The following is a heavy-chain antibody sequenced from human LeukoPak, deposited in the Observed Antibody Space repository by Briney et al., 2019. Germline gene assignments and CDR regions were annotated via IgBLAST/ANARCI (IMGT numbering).Heavy chain of an antibody. V-gene: IGHV1-18*01. CDR1: GYTFTSYG. D-gene: IGHD3-22*01. J-gene: IGHJ4*02. CDR3: ARDGRYYYDSSGQFDY. Sequence: ASVKVSCKASGYTFTSYGISWVRQAPGQGLEWMGWISAYNGNTNYAQKFQGRVTMTRDTSISTAYMELSRLRSDDTAVYYCARDGRYYYDSSGQFDYWGQGTLVTVSS. CDR2: ISAYNGNT.